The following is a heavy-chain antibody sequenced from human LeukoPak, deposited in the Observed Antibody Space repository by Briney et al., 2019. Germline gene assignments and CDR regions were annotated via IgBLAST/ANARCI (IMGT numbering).Heavy chain of an antibody. V-gene: IGHV3-7*01. CDR3: ATSHHTSSGQNFDY. D-gene: IGHD6-25*01. Sequence: GGSLRLSCEASGLTLSDYWMSWVRQASGKGLEWVANINQDGSAKYYVDSVKGRFTISRDNADSSLYLQMNALRADDTAMYYCATSHHTSSGQNFDYWGQGTLVSVSS. J-gene: IGHJ4*02. CDR1: GLTLSDYW. CDR2: INQDGSAK.